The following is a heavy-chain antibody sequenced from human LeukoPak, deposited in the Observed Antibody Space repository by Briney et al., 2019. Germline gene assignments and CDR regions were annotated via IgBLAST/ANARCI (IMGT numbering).Heavy chain of an antibody. CDR2: IYSSGST. D-gene: IGHD3-10*01. Sequence: SETLSLTCRVSGVSISSGSNYWGWIRQPPGKTLEWIGSIYSSGSTYYNSSLKSRVIILTDTAKNHFSLNLSSVTAADTAAYYCARSDGYGLVGIWGQGTMVTVSS. CDR3: ARSDGYGLVGI. CDR1: GVSISSGSNY. J-gene: IGHJ3*02. V-gene: IGHV4-39*07.